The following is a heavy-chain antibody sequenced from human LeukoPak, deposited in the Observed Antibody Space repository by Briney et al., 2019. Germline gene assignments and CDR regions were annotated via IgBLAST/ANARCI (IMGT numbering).Heavy chain of an antibody. CDR2: FDPEDGET. V-gene: IGHV1-24*01. J-gene: IGHJ4*02. Sequence: GASVKVSCKVSGYTLTELSMHWVRQAPGKGLEWMGGFDPEDGETIYAQKFQGRVTMTRDTSISTAYMELSRLRSDDTAVYYCARNPHNLAYCGGDCYSGVFVDYWGQGTLVTVSS. CDR3: ARNPHNLAYCGGDCYSGVFVDY. D-gene: IGHD2-21*02. CDR1: GYTLTELS.